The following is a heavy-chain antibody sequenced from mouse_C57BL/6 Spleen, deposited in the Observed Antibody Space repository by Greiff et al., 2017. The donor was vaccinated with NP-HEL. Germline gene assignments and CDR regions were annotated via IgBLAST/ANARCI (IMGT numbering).Heavy chain of an antibody. CDR3: ARSGDRGYDGDYYAMDY. Sequence: QVQLQQPGAELVKPGASVKLSCKASGYTFTSYWMHWVKQRPGRGLEWIGRIDPNSGGTKYNEKFKSKATLTVDKPSSTAYMQLSSLTSEDSAVYYCARSGDRGYDGDYYAMDYWGQGTSVTVSA. CDR2: IDPNSGGT. J-gene: IGHJ4*01. CDR1: GYTFTSYW. V-gene: IGHV1-72*01. D-gene: IGHD2-2*01.